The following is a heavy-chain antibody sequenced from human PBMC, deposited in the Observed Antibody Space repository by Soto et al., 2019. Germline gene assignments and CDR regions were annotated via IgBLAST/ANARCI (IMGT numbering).Heavy chain of an antibody. D-gene: IGHD6-19*01. V-gene: IGHV1-69*01. CDR1: GGTFSSYA. J-gene: IGHJ6*02. CDR2: IIPIFGTA. Sequence: QVQLVQSGAEVKKPGSSVKVSCKASGGTFSSYAISWVRQAPGQGLEWMGGIIPIFGTANYAQKFQGRVTITAEESTSTAYMELSSLRSEDTAVYYCARDSKIAAAWSGWYAGGYYYGMDVWGQGTTVTVSS. CDR3: ARDSKIAAAWSGWYAGGYYYGMDV.